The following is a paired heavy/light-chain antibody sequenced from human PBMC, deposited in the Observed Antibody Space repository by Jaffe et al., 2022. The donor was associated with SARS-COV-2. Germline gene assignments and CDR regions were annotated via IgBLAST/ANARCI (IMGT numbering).Heavy chain of an antibody. V-gene: IGHV3-21*01. D-gene: IGHD1-7*01. CDR2: ISSSGGFI. J-gene: IGHJ6*02. CDR3: ARDFNWNYGLDYYGMDV. Sequence: EVQLVESGGGLVKPGGSLRLSCAASGFTFNTYSVNWVRQAPGKGLEWVSSISSSGGFIFYADSVKGRFTISRDNARNSLYLQMNSLTAEDTAVYYCARDFNWNYGLDYYGMDVWGQGTTVTVSS. CDR1: GFTFNTYS.
Light chain of an antibody. CDR3: QQLNSNPPT. V-gene: IGKV1-9*01. CDR2: AAS. J-gene: IGKJ2*01. Sequence: DIQLTQSPSLLSASVGDRVTITCRASQGISSYLAWYQQKPGKAPKLLIFAASTLQSGVPSRFSGSGSGTEFTLTISSLQPEDFATYYCQQLNSNPPTFGQGTKLEIK. CDR1: QGISSY.